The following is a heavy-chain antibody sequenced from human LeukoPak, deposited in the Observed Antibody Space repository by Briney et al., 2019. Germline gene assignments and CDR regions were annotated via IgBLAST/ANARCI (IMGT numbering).Heavy chain of an antibody. V-gene: IGHV3-33*01. D-gene: IGHD5-24*01. CDR3: ATVEMVTFSY. Sequence: GGSLRLSCAASGFTFSNYGIHWVRQAPGKGLEWVAVIWYDGSNKYYADSVKGRFTISRDNSKNTLYLQMSSLRAEDTAVYYCATVEMVTFSYWGQGTLVTVSS. CDR2: IWYDGSNK. J-gene: IGHJ4*02. CDR1: GFTFSNYG.